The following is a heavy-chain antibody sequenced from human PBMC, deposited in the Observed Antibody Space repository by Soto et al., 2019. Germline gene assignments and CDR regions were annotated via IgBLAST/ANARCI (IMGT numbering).Heavy chain of an antibody. CDR3: ATSTLTDAFDI. D-gene: IGHD2-15*01. CDR2: IRDDGSAT. CDR1: RFSFSDYG. Sequence: QVQLVESGGGVVQPGGSRRLSCEASRFSFSDYGMHWVRQAPGKGLEWVALIRDDGSATYYSDSVKGRFAISRDNSKNTLYLQMNSVRAEDTAVYYCATSTLTDAFDIWGQGTMVSVSS. V-gene: IGHV3-30*02. J-gene: IGHJ3*02.